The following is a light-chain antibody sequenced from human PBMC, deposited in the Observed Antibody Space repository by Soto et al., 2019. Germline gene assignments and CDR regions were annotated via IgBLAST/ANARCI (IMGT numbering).Light chain of an antibody. CDR1: QNINRY. CDR2: DSS. J-gene: IGKJ4*01. V-gene: IGKV1-5*01. Sequence: DIQMTQSPSTLSEFVGDTVTITCRASQNINRYLAWYQQKPGKAQKLLIYDSSTLERGVPSRFNGSGSATAFTLTISSLQPEDFATYYCQQYYTSSPLTFGGGTKVDIK. CDR3: QQYYTSSPLT.